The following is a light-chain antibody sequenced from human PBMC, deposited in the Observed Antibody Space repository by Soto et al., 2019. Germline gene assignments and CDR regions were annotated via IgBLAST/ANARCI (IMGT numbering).Light chain of an antibody. Sequence: DIVLTQSPATMSVSPGARATLSCRASQSVSSALAWLHQKPGQAPRLLIYDASTRATGIPARFSGSGSGTEFTLTISSLQSEDCAIYYCQQYNNWPLTFGGGTKVEIK. J-gene: IGKJ4*01. V-gene: IGKV3-15*01. CDR2: DAS. CDR1: QSVSSA. CDR3: QQYNNWPLT.